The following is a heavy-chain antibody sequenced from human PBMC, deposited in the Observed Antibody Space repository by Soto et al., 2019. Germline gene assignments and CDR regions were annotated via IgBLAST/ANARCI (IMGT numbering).Heavy chain of an antibody. D-gene: IGHD1-1*01. CDR3: ATSDYLHTTGLQNRYYYFDY. V-gene: IGHV3-33*01. CDR2: IWYDGSNK. Sequence: GGSLRLSCAASGFTFSSYGMHWVRQAPGKGLEWVALIWYDGSNKYYVDSVKGRFTISRDNSKNTLYLQMNSLRAEDTALYYCATSDYLHTTGLQNRYYYFDYWGQGTLVTVSS. J-gene: IGHJ4*02. CDR1: GFTFSSYG.